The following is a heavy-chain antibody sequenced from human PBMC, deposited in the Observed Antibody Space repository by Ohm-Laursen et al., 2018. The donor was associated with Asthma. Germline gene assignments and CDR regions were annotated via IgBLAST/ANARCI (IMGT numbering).Heavy chain of an antibody. Sequence: SLRLSCAAPGFTFSSYSMNWVRQAPGKGLEWVSYISSSSSTIYFADSVKGRFTISRDNAKNSLYLQMNSLRDEDTAVYYCAREGVLRFSYYFDYWGQGTLVTVSS. J-gene: IGHJ4*02. V-gene: IGHV3-48*02. D-gene: IGHD4-17*01. CDR1: GFTFSSYS. CDR3: AREGVLRFSYYFDY. CDR2: ISSSSSTI.